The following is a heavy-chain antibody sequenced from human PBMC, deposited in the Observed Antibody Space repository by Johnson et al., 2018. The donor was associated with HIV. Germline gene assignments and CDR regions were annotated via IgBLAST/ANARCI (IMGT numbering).Heavy chain of an antibody. V-gene: IGHV3-20*04. J-gene: IGHJ3*02. CDR1: GFTVSSNY. Sequence: EVQLVESGGGLIQPGGSLRLSCAASGFTVSSNYMSWVRQAPGKGLEWVSGINLNGGSTGYADSVKGRFTISRDNAKNSLYLQMNSLRAEDTALYFCARGSRYCSGGSCPEAFDIWGQGTMVTVSS. CDR3: ARGSRYCSGGSCPEAFDI. CDR2: INLNGGST. D-gene: IGHD2-15*01.